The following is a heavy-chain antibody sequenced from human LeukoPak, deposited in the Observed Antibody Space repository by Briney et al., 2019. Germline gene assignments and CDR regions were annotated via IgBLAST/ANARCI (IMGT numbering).Heavy chain of an antibody. CDR1: GGSVSSYY. CDR2: IYNSGST. CDR3: ARDTDSSGYYDS. V-gene: IGHV4-59*02. D-gene: IGHD3-22*01. J-gene: IGHJ5*01. Sequence: SETLSLTCIVSGGSVSSYYWTWIRQPPGKGLEWIGYIYNSGSTNYNPSLKSRVTISVDTSKNQFSLKLSSVTAADTAVYYCARDTDSSGYYDSWGQGTLVTVSS.